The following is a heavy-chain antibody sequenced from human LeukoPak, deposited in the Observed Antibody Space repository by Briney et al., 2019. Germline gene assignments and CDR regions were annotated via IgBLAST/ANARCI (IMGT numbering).Heavy chain of an antibody. Sequence: ASVKVSCKVSGYSLIYVAMHWVRQAPGKGLEWVGSFDPEDGEDGETHYAQKFQGRVTMTEDASTDTAYMELTSLSSEDTALYYCAMTDRYAGRPFDYWGQGTLVTVSS. V-gene: IGHV1-24*01. J-gene: IGHJ4*02. CDR3: AMTDRYAGRPFDY. CDR2: FDPEDGEDGET. CDR1: GYSLIYVA. D-gene: IGHD3-9*01.